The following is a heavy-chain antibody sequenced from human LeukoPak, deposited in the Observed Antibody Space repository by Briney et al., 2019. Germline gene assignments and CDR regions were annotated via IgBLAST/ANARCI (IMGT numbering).Heavy chain of an antibody. Sequence: PSETLSLTCTVSGGSISSYYWNWIRQPPGKGLEWIGYIYYSGRTNYNPSLKSRVTISVDTSKNQFSLKLSSVTAADTAVYYCARVRYYYDSSGYGSVFDYWGQGTLVTVPS. CDR1: GGSISSYY. CDR2: IYYSGRT. CDR3: ARVRYYYDSSGYGSVFDY. J-gene: IGHJ4*02. D-gene: IGHD3-22*01. V-gene: IGHV4-59*08.